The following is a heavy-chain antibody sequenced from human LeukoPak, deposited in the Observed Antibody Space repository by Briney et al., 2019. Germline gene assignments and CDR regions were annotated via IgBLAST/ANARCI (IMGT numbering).Heavy chain of an antibody. V-gene: IGHV1-46*01. Sequence: GASVKVSCKASGYTFTSYYMHWVRQAPGQGLEWMGIINPSGGSTSYAQKFQGRVTVTRDMSTSTVYMELSSLRSEDTAVYYCAKVLFLGFYYDCSGSYWYFDLWGRGTLVTVSS. CDR3: AKVLFLGFYYDCSGSYWYFDL. J-gene: IGHJ2*01. CDR1: GYTFTSYY. CDR2: INPSGGST. D-gene: IGHD3-22*01.